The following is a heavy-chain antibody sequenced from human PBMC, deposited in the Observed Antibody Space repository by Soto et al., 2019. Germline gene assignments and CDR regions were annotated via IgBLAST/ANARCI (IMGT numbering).Heavy chain of an antibody. D-gene: IGHD6-19*01. CDR3: AGMPYTSGLRFDP. Sequence: ASETLSLTCNMSGDSYSISTYSWSWVRHPPGKALQWIGFIYQIGVTSYNPSLASRVSISLDRSNNQCSLKLKSVTAADTAVYFCAGMPYTSGLRFDPWGQGTLVTVYS. V-gene: IGHV4-30-2*01. CDR2: IYQIGVT. CDR1: GDSYSISTYS. J-gene: IGHJ5*02.